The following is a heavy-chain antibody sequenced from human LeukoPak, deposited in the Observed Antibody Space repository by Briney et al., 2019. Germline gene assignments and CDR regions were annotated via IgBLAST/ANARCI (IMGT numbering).Heavy chain of an antibody. V-gene: IGHV1-2*02. CDR1: GYTFTGYY. Sequence: VASVKVSCKASGYTFTGYYMHWVRQAPGQGLEWMGWINPNSGGTNYAQKFQGRVTMTRDTSISTAYMELSRLRSDDTAVYYCARDAFILGAFDIWGQGTMVTVSS. J-gene: IGHJ3*02. D-gene: IGHD3-16*02. CDR3: ARDAFILGAFDI. CDR2: INPNSGGT.